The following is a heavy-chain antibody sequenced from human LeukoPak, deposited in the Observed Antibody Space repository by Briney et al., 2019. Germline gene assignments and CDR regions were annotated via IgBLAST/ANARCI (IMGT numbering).Heavy chain of an antibody. CDR1: GATFSSYA. V-gene: IGHV1-69*13. D-gene: IGHD3-10*01. Sequence: SVKASCKASGATFSSYAISWGREAPGHRLEWRGGIIPIFGTANYAQKFQGRVTITADESTSPAYMVPSSLRSEGTAECYCSRGSVGITIVRGVIRQNWFDPWGEGTLVTVSS. CDR2: IIPIFGTA. CDR3: SRGSVGITIVRGVIRQNWFDP. J-gene: IGHJ5*02.